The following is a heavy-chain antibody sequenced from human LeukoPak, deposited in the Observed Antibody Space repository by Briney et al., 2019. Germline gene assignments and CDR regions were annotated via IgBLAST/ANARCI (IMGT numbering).Heavy chain of an antibody. D-gene: IGHD1-7*01. J-gene: IGHJ6*03. CDR3: ARRWNYGRNYYIDV. V-gene: IGHV4-34*01. CDR2: INDSGRA. CDR1: GGSFSNYY. Sequence: PSETLSLTCAVYGGSFSNYYWSWIRQPPGKGLEWLGEINDSGRANYNPSLMSRVTASVDTSKNQFSLRLTSVTDTDTAVYYCARRWNYGRNYYIDVWGKGATVSVSS.